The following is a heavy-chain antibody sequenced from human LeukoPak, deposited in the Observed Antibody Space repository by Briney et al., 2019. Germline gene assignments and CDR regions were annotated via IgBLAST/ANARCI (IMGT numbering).Heavy chain of an antibody. D-gene: IGHD5-18*01. CDR2: ISAYNGNT. CDR1: GYTFTSYG. CDR3: ARETRDTAMDYSFDY. V-gene: IGHV1-18*01. J-gene: IGHJ4*02. Sequence: VASVKVSCKASGYTFTSYGISWVRQAPGQGLEWMGWISAYNGNTNYAQKLQGRVTMTTDTSTSTAYMELRSLRSDDTAVYYCARETRDTAMDYSFDYWGQGTLVTVSS.